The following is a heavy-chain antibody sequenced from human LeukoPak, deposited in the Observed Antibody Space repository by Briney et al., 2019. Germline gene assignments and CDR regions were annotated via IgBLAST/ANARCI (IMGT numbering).Heavy chain of an antibody. CDR2: IRYDGSNK. V-gene: IGHV3-30*02. CDR1: GFTFSSYG. CDR3: ANAFTILGYFDY. J-gene: IGHJ4*02. Sequence: GGSLRLSCAASGFTFSSYGMHWVRQAPGKGLEWVAFIRYDGSNKYYADSVKGRFTISRDNSKNTLYLQMNSLRAEDTAVYYCANAFTILGYFDYWGQGTLVTVSS. D-gene: IGHD3-3*01.